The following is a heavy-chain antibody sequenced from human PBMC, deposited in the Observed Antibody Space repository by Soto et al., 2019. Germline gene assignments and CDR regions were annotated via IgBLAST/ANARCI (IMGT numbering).Heavy chain of an antibody. CDR1: GYTFTGYY. J-gene: IGHJ4*02. CDR3: ARVATIFGVVPDY. CDR2: INPNGGGT. D-gene: IGHD3-3*01. Sequence: ASVKGSWKGSGYTFTGYYIHWVRQVPGQGLEWMGWINPNGGGTNYAQKFQDWVTMTRDMSISTAYMELSRLKSDDTAVYYCARVATIFGVVPDYWGQGTLVTVS. V-gene: IGHV1-2*04.